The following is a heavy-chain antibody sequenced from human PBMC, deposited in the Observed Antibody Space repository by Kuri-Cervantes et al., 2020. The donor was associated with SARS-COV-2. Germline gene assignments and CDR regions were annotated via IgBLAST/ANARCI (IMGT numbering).Heavy chain of an antibody. CDR2: IIPILGTA. CDR1: GGTFSGYA. CDR3: ASRRGYSYGIAVGDAFDI. Sequence: SVKVSCKASGGTFSGYAISWVRQAPGQGLEWMGRIIPILGTANYAQKFQGRVTITADKSTSTAYMELSSLRSEDTAVYYCASRRGYSYGIAVGDAFDIWGRGTMVTVSS. D-gene: IGHD5-18*01. J-gene: IGHJ3*02. V-gene: IGHV1-69*04.